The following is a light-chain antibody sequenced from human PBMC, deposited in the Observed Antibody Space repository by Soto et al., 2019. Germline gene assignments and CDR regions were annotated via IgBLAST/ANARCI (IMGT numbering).Light chain of an antibody. V-gene: IGLV2-8*01. J-gene: IGLJ2*01. CDR2: EVN. Sequence: QSALTQPPSASGSPGQSVTISCTGTSSDVGGYHYVSWYQQHPGKAPKLMIYEVNKRPSWVPDRFSGSKSGNTASLTVSGLQAEDEADYYCSSYAGSKGVVFGGGTKLTVL. CDR1: SSDVGGYHY. CDR3: SSYAGSKGVV.